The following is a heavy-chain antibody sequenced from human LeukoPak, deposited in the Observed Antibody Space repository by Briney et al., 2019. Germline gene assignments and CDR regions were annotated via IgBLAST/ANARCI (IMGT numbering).Heavy chain of an antibody. Sequence: GGSLRLSCAASGFSFSDYYMSWIRQAPGKGLEWVSYISRGGSSISYADSVKGRFTISRDNAKNSVYLQMNSLRAEDTAVYYCAKAGYSGYYRVWGQGTLVTVSS. J-gene: IGHJ4*02. CDR2: ISRGGSSI. CDR3: AKAGYSGYYRV. CDR1: GFSFSDYY. V-gene: IGHV3-11*04. D-gene: IGHD3-22*01.